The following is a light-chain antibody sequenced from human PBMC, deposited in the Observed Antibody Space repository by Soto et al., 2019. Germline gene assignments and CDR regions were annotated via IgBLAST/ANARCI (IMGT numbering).Light chain of an antibody. CDR3: QQYGSSQT. V-gene: IGKV3-20*01. CDR2: GAS. J-gene: IGKJ1*01. CDR1: QSVSSSY. Sequence: EIVLTQSPGTLSLSPGERATLSCRASQSVSSSYLVWYQQKPGQAPRLLIYGASSRATGIPDRFSGSGSGTDFTLTISRLEPEDVAVYYCQQYGSSQTFGQGTKVEIK.